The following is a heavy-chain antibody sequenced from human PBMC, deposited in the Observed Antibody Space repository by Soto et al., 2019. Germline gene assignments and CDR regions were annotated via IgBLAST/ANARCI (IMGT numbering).Heavy chain of an antibody. CDR1: GGSISSYY. V-gene: IGHV4-59*01. D-gene: IGHD3-10*01. CDR2: IYYSGST. CDR3: AREPDYYVSGSYIY. J-gene: IGHJ4*02. Sequence: QVQLQESGPGLVKPSETLSLTCTVSGGSISSYYWSWIRQPPGKGLEWIGYIYYSGSTNYNPSLKSRVTISVDTSKNQVSLKLSSVTAADTAVYYCAREPDYYVSGSYIYWGQGTLVTVSS.